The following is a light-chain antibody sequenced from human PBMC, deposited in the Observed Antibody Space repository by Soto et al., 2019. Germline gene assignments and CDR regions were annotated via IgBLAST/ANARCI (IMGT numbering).Light chain of an antibody. Sequence: EIVMTQSPATLSVSPGERATLSCRASQSVSSNLAWYQQKPGQAPRLLIYGASTRATGIPARFSGSGSGTEFTLTISSLQSEDFAGYYCQQYNNRPLTFGGGTKVEIK. CDR2: GAS. CDR1: QSVSSN. V-gene: IGKV3-15*01. CDR3: QQYNNRPLT. J-gene: IGKJ4*01.